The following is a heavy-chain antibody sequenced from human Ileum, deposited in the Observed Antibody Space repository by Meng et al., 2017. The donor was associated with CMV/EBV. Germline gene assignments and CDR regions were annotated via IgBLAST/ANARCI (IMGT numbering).Heavy chain of an antibody. J-gene: IGHJ6*02. CDR2: ISSSGSTI. Sequence: GESLKISCAASGFTFSSYEMNWVRQAPGKGLEWVSYISSSGSTIYYADSVKGRFTISRDNAKNSLYLQMNSLRAEDTAVYYCARVGRGYSYGGGRYYYYGMDVWGQGTTVTVSS. D-gene: IGHD5-18*01. CDR3: ARVGRGYSYGGGRYYYYGMDV. V-gene: IGHV3-48*03. CDR1: GFTFSSYE.